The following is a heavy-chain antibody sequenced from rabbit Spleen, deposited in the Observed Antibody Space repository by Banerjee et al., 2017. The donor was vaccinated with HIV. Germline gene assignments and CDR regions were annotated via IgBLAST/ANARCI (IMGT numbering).Heavy chain of an antibody. CDR2: INAVTGKA. V-gene: IGHV1S45*01. CDR3: ASAYSDVYFDL. J-gene: IGHJ4*01. Sequence: QEQLVESRGGLVKPGGSLKLSCTASRFPFSDKAVMCWVRQAPGKGLQWIACINAVTGKAVYATWAIGRFTFSKTSSTTVTLQMTSLTAADTATYFCASAYSDVYFDLWGPGTLVTVS. D-gene: IGHD6-1*01. CDR1: RFPFSDKAV.